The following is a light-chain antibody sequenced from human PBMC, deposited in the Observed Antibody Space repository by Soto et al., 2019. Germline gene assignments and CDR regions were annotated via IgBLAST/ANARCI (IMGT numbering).Light chain of an antibody. Sequence: DIQMTQSPSSLSASVGDRVTITCRASQGITNYLAWYQQKPGKAPTLLIYAASTLHSEVPSRFSGRGYGTDFTLTISSLQPEDVANYYCQKYNSAPYTFGQGTKLYIK. CDR1: QGITNY. V-gene: IGKV1-27*01. CDR2: AAS. CDR3: QKYNSAPYT. J-gene: IGKJ2*01.